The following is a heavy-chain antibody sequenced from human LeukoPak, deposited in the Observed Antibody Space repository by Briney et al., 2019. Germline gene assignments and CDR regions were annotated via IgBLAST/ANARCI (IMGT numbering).Heavy chain of an antibody. CDR2: IYYSGST. V-gene: IGHV4-59*01. CDR3: ARAGYYDFWSGSTGWFDP. Sequence: SETLSLTCTVSGGSISSYYWGWIRQPPGKGLEWIGYIYYSGSTNYNPSLKSRVTISVDTSKNQFSLKLSSVTAADTAVYYCARAGYYDFWSGSTGWFDPWGQGTLVTVSS. CDR1: GGSISSYY. D-gene: IGHD3-3*01. J-gene: IGHJ5*02.